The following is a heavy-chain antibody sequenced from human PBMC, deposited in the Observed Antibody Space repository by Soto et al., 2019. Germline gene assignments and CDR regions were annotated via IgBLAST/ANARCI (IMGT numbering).Heavy chain of an antibody. Sequence: EVQLVESGGGLVQPGGSLRLACSASGFTFSDYWMHWVRQAPGKGLVWVSRINSDGSTTNYADSVKGRFTISRHNAKNTLYLHIDSLRVEDTAVSYCARALTGPFDYWGHGALVTVSS. J-gene: IGHJ4*01. CDR1: GFTFSDYW. D-gene: IGHD2-8*02. V-gene: IGHV3-74*01. CDR3: ARALTGPFDY. CDR2: INSDGSTT.